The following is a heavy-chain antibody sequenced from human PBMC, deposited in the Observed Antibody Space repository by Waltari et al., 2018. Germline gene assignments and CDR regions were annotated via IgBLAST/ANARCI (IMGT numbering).Heavy chain of an antibody. CDR2: IYHSGST. D-gene: IGHD6-13*01. Sequence: QVQLQESGPGLVKPSETLSLTCAVSGYSISSGYYWGWIRQPPGKGLEWIGSIYHSGSTYYNPSLKRRVTISVDTSKNQFSLKLSSVTAADTAVYYCARLGGHSSSWYNWFDPWGQGTLVTVSS. CDR3: ARLGGHSSSWYNWFDP. CDR1: GYSISSGYY. J-gene: IGHJ5*02. V-gene: IGHV4-38-2*01.